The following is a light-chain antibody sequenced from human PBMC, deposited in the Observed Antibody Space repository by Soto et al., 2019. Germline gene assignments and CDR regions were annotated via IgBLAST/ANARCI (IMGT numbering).Light chain of an antibody. CDR3: QQRSDWPST. Sequence: IVLTQSPATLSLSPGERATLSCRASQSVRSYLAWYQQKPGQAPRLLIYDASNRAPGIPARFSGSGSGTDFTLTISSLEPEDFAVYYCQQRSDWPSTFGGGTKVQIK. J-gene: IGKJ4*01. V-gene: IGKV3-11*01. CDR2: DAS. CDR1: QSVRSY.